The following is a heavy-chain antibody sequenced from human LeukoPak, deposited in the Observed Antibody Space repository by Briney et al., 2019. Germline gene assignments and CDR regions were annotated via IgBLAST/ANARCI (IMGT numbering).Heavy chain of an antibody. CDR3: AKGAGYSSGRNDY. J-gene: IGHJ4*02. D-gene: IGHD6-19*01. Sequence: GGSLRLSCAASGFTFSSYAMSWVRQAPGKGLEWASAISGSGGTTYYADSVKGRFTISRDNSKNTLYLQMNSLRAEDTAVYYCAKGAGYSSGRNDYWGQGTLVTVSS. CDR2: ISGSGGTT. V-gene: IGHV3-23*01. CDR1: GFTFSSYA.